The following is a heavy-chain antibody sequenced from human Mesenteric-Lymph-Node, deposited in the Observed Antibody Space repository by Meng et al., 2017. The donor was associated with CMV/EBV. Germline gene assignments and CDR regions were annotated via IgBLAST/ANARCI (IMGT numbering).Heavy chain of an antibody. CDR3: AVLGVPAVIVDY. D-gene: IGHD2-2*02. J-gene: IGHJ4*02. Sequence: CKASGYTFIGYYIHWVRQAPGQGLEWMGWINPRTGITKYAQKFEGRVTMTRDTSSTTAHMELSRLRSDDTAVYYCAVLGVPAVIVDYWGQGTLVTVSS. V-gene: IGHV1-2*02. CDR1: GYTFIGYY. CDR2: INPRTGIT.